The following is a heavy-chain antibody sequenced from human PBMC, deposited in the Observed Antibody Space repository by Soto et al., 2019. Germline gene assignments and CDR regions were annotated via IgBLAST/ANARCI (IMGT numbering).Heavy chain of an antibody. CDR1: VGPIPGGGYN. V-gene: IGHV4-31*03. CDR2: INYPGSA. Sequence: QVQLRESGPGLVQPSQTLSHTGPDSVGPIPGGGYNWAWFLRNQGKALEGFGSINYPGSAYYNPSLKTRLTLSIDTSRSQFSLKLSSVTTADTAVYYCARPYSGSSRGLDVWGQGTTVTVSS. J-gene: IGHJ6*02. CDR3: ARPYSGSSRGLDV. D-gene: IGHD6-6*01.